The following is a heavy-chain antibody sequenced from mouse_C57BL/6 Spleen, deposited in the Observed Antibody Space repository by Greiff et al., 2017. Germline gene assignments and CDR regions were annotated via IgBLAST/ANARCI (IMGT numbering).Heavy chain of an antibody. CDR1: GYAFSSSW. Sequence: QVQLQQSGPELVKPGASVKISCKASGYAFSSSWMNWVKQRPGKGLEWIGRIYPGDGDTNYKGKFKGKAKLTADKSYSTAYMQLSSLTSEDSAVYFCASDTTVVFDYWGQGTTLTVSS. J-gene: IGHJ2*01. CDR3: ASDTTVVFDY. V-gene: IGHV1-82*01. D-gene: IGHD1-1*01. CDR2: IYPGDGDT.